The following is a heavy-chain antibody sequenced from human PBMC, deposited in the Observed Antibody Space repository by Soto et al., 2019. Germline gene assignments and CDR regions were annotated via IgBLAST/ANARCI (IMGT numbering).Heavy chain of an antibody. D-gene: IGHD3-10*01. V-gene: IGHV1-69*13. J-gene: IGHJ6*02. Sequence: QVQLVQSGAEVKKPGASVKVSCKASGYTFNSYAISWVRQAPGQGLEWMGGIIPIFGTANYAQKFQGRVTITADESTSTAYMELSSLRSEDTAVYYCARDQRITMVRGDYYYGMDVWGQGTTVTVSS. CDR1: GYTFNSYA. CDR2: IIPIFGTA. CDR3: ARDQRITMVRGDYYYGMDV.